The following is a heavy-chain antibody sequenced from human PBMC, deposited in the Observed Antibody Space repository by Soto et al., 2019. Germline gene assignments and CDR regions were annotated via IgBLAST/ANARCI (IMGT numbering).Heavy chain of an antibody. CDR1: GFTFSSYG. D-gene: IGHD5-12*01. V-gene: IGHV3-33*01. J-gene: IGHJ3*02. CDR3: ARDLVYSGYDSPAVTEVAFDI. CDR2: IWYDGSNK. Sequence: QVQLVESGGGVVQPGRSLRLSCAASGFTFSSYGMHWVRQAPGKGLEWVAVIWYDGSNKYYADSVKGRFTISRDNSKNTVYLEVTSLRAEDTAVYYCARDLVYSGYDSPAVTEVAFDIWGQGTMVTVSS.